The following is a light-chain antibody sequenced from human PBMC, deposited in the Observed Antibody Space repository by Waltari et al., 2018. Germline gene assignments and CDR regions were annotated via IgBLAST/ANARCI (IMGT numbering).Light chain of an antibody. Sequence: DTQMTQSPSTLSAYVGDRVTITCRASQNIYNWLAWYQQKPGEAPEVLIYDASRLRSGVPSRFGGSGSGTEFTLTISSLQPGDFATYYCQQYHGDSPTFGQGTRVEIK. CDR1: QNIYNW. V-gene: IGKV1-5*01. CDR2: DAS. J-gene: IGKJ1*01. CDR3: QQYHGDSPT.